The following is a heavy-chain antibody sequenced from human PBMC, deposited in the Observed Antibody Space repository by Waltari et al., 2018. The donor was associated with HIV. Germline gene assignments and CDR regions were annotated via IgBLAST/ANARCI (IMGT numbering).Heavy chain of an antibody. CDR3: ARGAGSV. Sequence: LEESGGGPVQPGASLRLSCGASGCSFGSVWMSWVRQVSGKGLEWVADIKEDGGERNVVDSVEGRFTVSRDNAKNLLILKMDNLKMEDSGIYYCARGAGSVWGQGTLVTVSS. CDR1: GCSFGSVW. V-gene: IGHV3-7*01. CDR2: IKEDGGER. J-gene: IGHJ4*02.